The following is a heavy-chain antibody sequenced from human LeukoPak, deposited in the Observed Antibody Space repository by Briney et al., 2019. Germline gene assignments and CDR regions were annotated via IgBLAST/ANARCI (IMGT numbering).Heavy chain of an antibody. CDR1: GFSLSDYY. D-gene: IGHD1-26*01. J-gene: IGHJ1*01. V-gene: IGHV3-11*01. Sequence: GALRLSCAASGFSLSDYYMSWIRQAPGKGLEWVSYISSSGRTIYYADSVQGRFTISRDNAKNSLYLQMNSLRAEDGVYYCARGYSGGYLFHHWGQGTLVTVSS. CDR2: ISSSGRTI. CDR3: ARGYSGGYLFHH.